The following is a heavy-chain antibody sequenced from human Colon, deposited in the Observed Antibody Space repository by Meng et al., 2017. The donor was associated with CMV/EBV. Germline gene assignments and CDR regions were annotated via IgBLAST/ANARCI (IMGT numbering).Heavy chain of an antibody. CDR2: VYYSGSA. CDR3: ARGVGHATNNSLDY. Sequence: SEILSLTCTVSGGSISNYYWSWIRQPPGKGLEWMGYVYYSGSATYSPSLRSRITISIDTSRNQFSLNLRSVTAADTAMYFCARGVGHATNNSLDYWGQGTLVTVSS. J-gene: IGHJ4*02. V-gene: IGHV4-59*01. D-gene: IGHD1-1*01. CDR1: GGSISNYY.